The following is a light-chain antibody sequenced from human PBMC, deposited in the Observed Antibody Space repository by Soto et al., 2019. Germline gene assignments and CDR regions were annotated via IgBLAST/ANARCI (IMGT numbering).Light chain of an antibody. J-gene: IGKJ1*01. Sequence: EIVLTQSPGTLSLSPGERATLSCRASQSVSSSYLAWYQQKPGQAPRLLIYGASSRATGIPDRFSGGGSVTDFTLTISRPEPDDFAVYYCQHYGSSQTFGQGTKVEIE. CDR3: QHYGSSQT. CDR2: GAS. CDR1: QSVSSSY. V-gene: IGKV3-20*01.